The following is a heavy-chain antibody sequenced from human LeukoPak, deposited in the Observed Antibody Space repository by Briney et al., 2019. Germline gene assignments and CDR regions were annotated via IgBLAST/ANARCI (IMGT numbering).Heavy chain of an antibody. J-gene: IGHJ1*01. CDR3: ARQWDSSGCHEYFQH. CDR1: GRSISSSGFY. CDR2: IYYSGTT. Sequence: KPAETLSLTCTVSGRSISSSGFYWGWIRQPPGMGLEWIGSIYYSGTTYYNPSLKSRVTISVDTSKNQFSLKLRSVTAADTAVYYCARQWDSSGCHEYFQHWGQGTLVTVSS. D-gene: IGHD3-22*01. V-gene: IGHV4-39*01.